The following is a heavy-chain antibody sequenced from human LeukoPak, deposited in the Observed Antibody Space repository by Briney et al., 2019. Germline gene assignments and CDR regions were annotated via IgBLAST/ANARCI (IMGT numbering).Heavy chain of an antibody. CDR1: GFTFSSYG. D-gene: IGHD3-10*01. V-gene: IGHV3-23*01. J-gene: IGHJ4*02. CDR3: AKGSGNGYGSGPFDY. Sequence: GGSLRLSCAASGFTFSSYGMSWVRQAPGQGLEWVSAISTSGESTNYADSVKGHFTISRDNSKNTLYLQMNSLRAEDTAIYFCAKGSGNGYGSGPFDYWGQGTLVTVSS. CDR2: ISTSGEST.